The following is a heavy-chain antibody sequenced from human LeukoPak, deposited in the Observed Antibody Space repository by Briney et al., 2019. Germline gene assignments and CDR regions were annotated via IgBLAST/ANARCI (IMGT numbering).Heavy chain of an antibody. Sequence: ASVKVSCKASGYTFTGYYMHWVRQAPGQGLEWMGWMNPYSGGTNYAQKFQGRVTMTRDTSISTAYMELRRLSSDDTAIYYCARPYCNGGSCHDYFDYWGQGTLVTVSS. V-gene: IGHV1-2*02. CDR2: MNPYSGGT. CDR3: ARPYCNGGSCHDYFDY. CDR1: GYTFTGYY. D-gene: IGHD2-15*01. J-gene: IGHJ4*02.